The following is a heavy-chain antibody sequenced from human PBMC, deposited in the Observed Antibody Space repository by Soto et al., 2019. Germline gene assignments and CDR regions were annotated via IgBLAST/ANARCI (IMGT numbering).Heavy chain of an antibody. V-gene: IGHV3-21*01. J-gene: IGHJ4*02. CDR2: ISSSSSYI. CDR1: GFTFSSYS. D-gene: IGHD1-20*01. CDR3: ARALRRNRYLDY. Sequence: GGSLRLSCAASGFTFSSYSMNWVRQAPGKGLEWVSSISSSSSYIYYADSVKGRFTISRDNAKNSLYLQMNSLRAEDTAVYYCARALRRNRYLDYWGQGTLVTVSS.